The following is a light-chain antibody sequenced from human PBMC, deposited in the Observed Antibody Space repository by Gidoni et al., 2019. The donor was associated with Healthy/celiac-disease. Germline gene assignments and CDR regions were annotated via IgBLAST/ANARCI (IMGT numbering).Light chain of an antibody. J-gene: IGKJ4*01. CDR3: QQYYSTPQLT. CDR1: QSVLYSSNNKNY. CDR2: WAS. V-gene: IGKV4-1*01. Sequence: DTVMTQSPDSLAVSLGERATINCKYSQSVLYSSNNKNYLAWYQQKPGQPPKLLIYWASTRESGVPDRFSGSGSGTDFTLTISSLQAEDVAVYYCQQYYSTPQLTFGGGTKVEIK.